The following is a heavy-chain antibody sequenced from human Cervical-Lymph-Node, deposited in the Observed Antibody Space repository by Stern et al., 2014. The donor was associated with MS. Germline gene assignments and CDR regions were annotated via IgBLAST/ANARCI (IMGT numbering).Heavy chain of an antibody. D-gene: IGHD2-15*01. V-gene: IGHV1-18*01. Sequence: QVQLGESGAEVKKPGASVKVSCKASGYTFTSYGISWVRQAHGQGLELMGWMSAYNGNTNCAQKLQGRITMTTDTSTSTAYMELRSLRSDDTAVYYCARGLLGSENAFDIWGQGTMVTVSS. J-gene: IGHJ3*02. CDR3: ARGLLGSENAFDI. CDR1: GYTFTSYG. CDR2: MSAYNGNT.